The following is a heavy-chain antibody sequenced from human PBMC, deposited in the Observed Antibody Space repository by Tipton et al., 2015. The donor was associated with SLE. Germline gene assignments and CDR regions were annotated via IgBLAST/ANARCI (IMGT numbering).Heavy chain of an antibody. Sequence: TLSLTCSVSGGSINSNYWIWIRQPPGKGLEWIGYIYYSGSTNYNPSLKSRVTISVDTSKNQFSLKLSSVTAADTAVYYCARQGPFYDFWSGYLDYWGQGTLVTVSS. D-gene: IGHD3-3*01. J-gene: IGHJ4*02. CDR2: IYYSGST. CDR1: GGSINSNY. V-gene: IGHV4-59*08. CDR3: ARQGPFYDFWSGYLDY.